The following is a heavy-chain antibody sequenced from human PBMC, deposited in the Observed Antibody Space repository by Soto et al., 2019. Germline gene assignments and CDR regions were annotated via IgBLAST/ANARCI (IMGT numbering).Heavy chain of an antibody. Sequence: GGSLRLSCAASGFTFSSYAMSWVRQAPGKGLEWVSAISGSGGSTYYADSVKGRFTISRDNSKNTLYLQMNSLRAEDTAVYYCASGRKSGDYGDYVYPNLFDPWGQGTLVTVSS. CDR3: ASGRKSGDYGDYVYPNLFDP. CDR2: ISGSGGST. CDR1: GFTFSSYA. V-gene: IGHV3-23*01. J-gene: IGHJ5*02. D-gene: IGHD4-17*01.